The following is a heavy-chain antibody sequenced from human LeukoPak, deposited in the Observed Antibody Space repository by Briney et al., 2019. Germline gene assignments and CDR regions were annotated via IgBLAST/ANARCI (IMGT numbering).Heavy chain of an antibody. CDR2: INPSGGST. V-gene: IGHV1-46*01. D-gene: IGHD6-13*01. J-gene: IGHJ5*02. CDR3: AREEVAVAGISFNWFDP. CDR1: GYTFTSYY. Sequence: ASVNVSCTASGYTFTSYYMHWVRQATGQGLEWVGIINPSGGSTSYAQKFQGRVTMTRDKSTSTGYMELSSLRSEDTAVYYCAREEVAVAGISFNWFDPWGQGTLVTVSS.